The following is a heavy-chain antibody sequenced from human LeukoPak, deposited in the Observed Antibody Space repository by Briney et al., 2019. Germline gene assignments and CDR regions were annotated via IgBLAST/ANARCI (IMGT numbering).Heavy chain of an antibody. Sequence: ASVKVSCKASGYTFTGYYMHWVRQAPGQGLEWMGWINTNTGNPTYAQGFTGRFVFSLDTSVSTAYLQISSLKVEDTAVYYCARDRDDIVVVPAASHAFDIWGQGTMVTVSS. CDR2: INTNTGNP. V-gene: IGHV7-4-1*02. CDR3: ARDRDDIVVVPAASHAFDI. D-gene: IGHD2-2*01. J-gene: IGHJ3*02. CDR1: GYTFTGYY.